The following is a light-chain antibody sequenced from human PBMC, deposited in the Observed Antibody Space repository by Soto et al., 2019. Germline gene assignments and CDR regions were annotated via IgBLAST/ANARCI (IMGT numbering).Light chain of an antibody. J-gene: IGLJ3*02. V-gene: IGLV1-47*02. CDR3: AAWDDSLSGWV. CDR2: SNA. CDR1: SSNIGTNF. Sequence: QSVLTQPPSASGTPGQRVTISCSGSSSNIGTNFVYWYQQLPGTAPKLLLFSNAQRPSGVPDRFSCSRSGTSASLAISGLRSEDEADYYCAAWDDSLSGWVFGGGTKVTVL.